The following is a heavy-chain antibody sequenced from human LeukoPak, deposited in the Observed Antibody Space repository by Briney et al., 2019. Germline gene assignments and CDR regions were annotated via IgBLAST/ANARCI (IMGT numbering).Heavy chain of an antibody. CDR3: ARGGWLKTSYYFDF. Sequence: SETLSLTCTVSGASINNYFWSWVRQPPGKGLEWIGYMYSSGSSTYNPSLKSRVTMSIDPSRNQLSLRVTSVTAADTAVYYCARGGWLKTSYYFDFWGQGSLVTVSS. V-gene: IGHV4-59*01. CDR1: GASINNYF. D-gene: IGHD5-24*01. CDR2: MYSSGSS. J-gene: IGHJ4*02.